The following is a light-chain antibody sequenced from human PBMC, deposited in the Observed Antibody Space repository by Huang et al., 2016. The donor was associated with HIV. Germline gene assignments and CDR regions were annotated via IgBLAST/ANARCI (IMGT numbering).Light chain of an antibody. J-gene: IGKJ1*01. CDR2: AAS. V-gene: IGKV1-39*01. Sequence: DIQMTQSPSSLSASLGDRVTIPCRASQNISNFLNWYQQEPGKAPKLLIYAASRLQSGVPSSFSGSGSGIDFTLTISSLQPEHFATYYCQQSYSTPRTFGQGTKVEIK. CDR3: QQSYSTPRT. CDR1: QNISNF.